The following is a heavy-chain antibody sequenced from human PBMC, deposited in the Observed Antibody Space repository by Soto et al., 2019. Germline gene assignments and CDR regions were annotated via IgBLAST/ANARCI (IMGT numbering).Heavy chain of an antibody. Sequence: VKVACKASGYPFTSYGIIWVRQSPGQGLEWMGWISAYNGNTNYAQKLQCRVTMTTDTSTSTAYMELRSLRSDDTAVYYCARGSLQRMFSPHRYDAFDICGQGTMVTVSS. D-gene: IGHD3-10*02. J-gene: IGHJ3*02. CDR1: GYPFTSYG. V-gene: IGHV1-18*01. CDR3: ARGSLQRMFSPHRYDAFDI. CDR2: ISAYNGNT.